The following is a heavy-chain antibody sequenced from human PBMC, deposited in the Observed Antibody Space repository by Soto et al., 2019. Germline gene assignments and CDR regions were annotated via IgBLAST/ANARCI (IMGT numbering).Heavy chain of an antibody. CDR1: GFTFSSYS. CDR2: ISSSSSYI. V-gene: IGHV3-21*01. Sequence: EVQLVESGGGLAKPGGSLRLSCAASGFTFSSYSMNWVRQVPGKGLGGVSSISSSSSYISYADSVKGRFTISRDNAKNSLYLPMNTLSAEATAVYDWARDPTAVTSRFDPWGQGTLVTVSS. D-gene: IGHD4-4*01. CDR3: ARDPTAVTSRFDP. J-gene: IGHJ5*02.